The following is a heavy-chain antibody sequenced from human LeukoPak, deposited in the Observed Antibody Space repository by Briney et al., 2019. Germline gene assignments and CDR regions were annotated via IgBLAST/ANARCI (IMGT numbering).Heavy chain of an antibody. CDR2: IHSDGNI. Sequence: GGSLRLSCAASGLTVNDNYMSWVRQAPGKGLEWVSIIHSDGNIYYADSVQGRFTISRDNSRHTLYLQMNNLRAEDTAVYYCARDRGYTMDVWGQGTTVTVSS. CDR1: GLTVNDNY. V-gene: IGHV3-53*01. D-gene: IGHD5-18*01. J-gene: IGHJ6*02. CDR3: ARDRGYTMDV.